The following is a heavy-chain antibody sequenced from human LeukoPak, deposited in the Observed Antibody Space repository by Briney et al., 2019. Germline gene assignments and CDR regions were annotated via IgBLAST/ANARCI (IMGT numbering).Heavy chain of an antibody. J-gene: IGHJ4*02. CDR1: GFTFSTFG. D-gene: IGHD3-10*01. CDR3: ATKSLLGYTHY. Sequence: GGSLRLSCAASGFTFSTFGMHWVRQAPGKGLEWVAVISYDGTNKYYADSVKGRFTISRDNSKNTLYVQMNSLRVEDTAVYYCATKSLLGYTHYWGQGTLVTVSS. CDR2: ISYDGTNK. V-gene: IGHV3-30*03.